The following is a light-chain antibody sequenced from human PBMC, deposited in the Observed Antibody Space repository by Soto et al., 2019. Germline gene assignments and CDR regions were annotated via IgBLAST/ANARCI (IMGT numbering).Light chain of an antibody. CDR3: HQYGSSPFT. V-gene: IGKV3-20*01. J-gene: IGKJ3*01. CDR2: GAS. CDR1: QSVSSSY. Sequence: ELVLTQSPGTLSLSPGERATLSCRASQSVSSSYLAWYQQKPGQAPRLLIYGASSRATGIPDRFSGSGSGTDFSLTISRLEPEDFAVYYCHQYGSSPFTFGPGTKVDIK.